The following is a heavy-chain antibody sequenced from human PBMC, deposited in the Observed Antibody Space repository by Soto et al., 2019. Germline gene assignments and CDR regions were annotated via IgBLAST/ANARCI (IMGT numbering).Heavy chain of an antibody. CDR1: GFTFSDHY. J-gene: IGHJ6*02. V-gene: IGHV3-72*01. CDR2: TRNKANSYTT. Sequence: PGGSLRLSCAASGFTFSDHYMDWVRQAPGKGLEWVGRTRNKANSYTTEYAASVKGRFTISRDDSKNSLYLQMNSLKTEDTAVYYCARESTRYYGMDVWRQGTTVTVSS. D-gene: IGHD2-2*01. CDR3: ARESTRYYGMDV.